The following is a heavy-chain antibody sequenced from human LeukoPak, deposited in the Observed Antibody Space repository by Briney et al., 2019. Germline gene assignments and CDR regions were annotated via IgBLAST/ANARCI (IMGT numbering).Heavy chain of an antibody. CDR1: GFTFSSYG. V-gene: IGHV3-33*01. J-gene: IGHJ4*02. Sequence: GGSLRLSCAASGFTFSSYGMHWVRQAPGKGLEWVAAIWYDGSNKYYADSVKGRFTISRDNSKNTLYLQMNSLRAEDTAVYYCARDELAVAKKGFLESWGQGTLVTVSS. CDR3: ARDELAVAKKGFLES. D-gene: IGHD6-19*01. CDR2: IWYDGSNK.